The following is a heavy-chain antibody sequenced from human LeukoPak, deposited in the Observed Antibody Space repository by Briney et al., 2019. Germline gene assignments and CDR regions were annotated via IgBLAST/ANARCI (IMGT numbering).Heavy chain of an antibody. V-gene: IGHV3-9*01. CDR3: VRDHVGGSCVHCPLVDAFET. CDR2: ISWSRYII. J-gene: IGHJ3*02. Sequence: GRSLRLSCAASGFTFDEYAMHWGRQAPGKGLGWVSGISWSRYIIEYADSVRGRFTISRDNAKNSLFLQMNSLRAEDSAMYYCVRDHVGGSCVHCPLVDAFETWGQGTMVTVPS. D-gene: IGHD2-15*01. CDR1: GFTFDEYA.